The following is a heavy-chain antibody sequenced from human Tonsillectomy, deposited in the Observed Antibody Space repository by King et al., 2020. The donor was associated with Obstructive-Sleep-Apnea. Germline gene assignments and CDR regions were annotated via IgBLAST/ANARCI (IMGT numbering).Heavy chain of an antibody. CDR1: GFTFNIYW. J-gene: IGHJ4*02. CDR3: ATCSEALIKMEASGPGYGSRAVRRWEVAVCSHFDN. Sequence: EVQLVESGGGLVQPGGSLRLSCVASGFTFNIYWMTWVRQAPGKGLEWVANIKQDGSETYYVDSGRGRFTISRDNARNSLYLQMRNLKAGDTAVYYCATCSEALIKMEASGPGYGSRAVRRWEVAVCSHFDNWGQGTLVTVSS. CDR2: IKQDGSET. D-gene: IGHD3-10*02. V-gene: IGHV3-7*01.